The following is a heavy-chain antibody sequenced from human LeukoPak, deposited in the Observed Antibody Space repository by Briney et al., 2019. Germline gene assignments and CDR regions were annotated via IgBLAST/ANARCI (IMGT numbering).Heavy chain of an antibody. Sequence: SETLSLTCTVSGGSISSYCLSWIRQPPGKGLEWIGCIYDSGTTNYNPSLKSRVTISLDTSKKQFSLKLSSVTAADTAVYYCAREVAARRYYYYYYMDVWGKGTTVTVSS. J-gene: IGHJ6*03. CDR2: IYDSGTT. CDR3: AREVAARRYYYYYYMDV. CDR1: GGSISSYC. D-gene: IGHD6-6*01. V-gene: IGHV4-59*01.